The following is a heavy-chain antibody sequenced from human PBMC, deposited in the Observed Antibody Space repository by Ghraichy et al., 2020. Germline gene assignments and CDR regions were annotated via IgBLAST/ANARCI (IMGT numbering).Heavy chain of an antibody. D-gene: IGHD1-26*01. J-gene: IGHJ2*01. CDR2: IYSGGST. CDR1: GFTVSSNY. Sequence: GGSLRLSCAASGFTVSSNYMSWVRQAPGKGLEWVSVIYSGGSTYYADSVKGRFTISRDNSKNTLYLQMNSLRAEDTAVYYCASLGGSYYGGWYFDLWGRGTLVTVSS. V-gene: IGHV3-53*01. CDR3: ASLGGSYYGGWYFDL.